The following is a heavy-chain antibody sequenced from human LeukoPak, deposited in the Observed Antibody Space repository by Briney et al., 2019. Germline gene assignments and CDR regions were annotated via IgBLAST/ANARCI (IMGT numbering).Heavy chain of an antibody. CDR2: IENNGRST. D-gene: IGHD2-15*01. CDR3: AREKVVASQYYYYGMDV. Sequence: GGSLRLSCAASGFTFSSYSMNWVRQAPGKGLVWVSHIENNGRSTNYADSVKGRFTISRDNTRNTLSLEMNNLRAEDTAVYYCAREKVVASQYYYYGMDVWGQGTTVTVS. CDR1: GFTFSSYS. V-gene: IGHV3-74*01. J-gene: IGHJ6*02.